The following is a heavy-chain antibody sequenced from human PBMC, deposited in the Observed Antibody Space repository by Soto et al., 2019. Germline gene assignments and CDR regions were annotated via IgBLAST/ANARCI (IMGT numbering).Heavy chain of an antibody. CDR3: AKKGGSDYILSV. CDR1: GFSLTTNGVG. CDR2: IYWDDSK. J-gene: IGHJ4*02. Sequence: QVNLKESGPTLGKPTQTLTLSCTFSGFSLTTNGVGVGWIRQPPGKALEWFALIYWDDSKEYSPSLNSKLTITNDTSRKKVVLTMTNMDPVDTATYYSAKKGGSDYILSVWGQGTLVTVSS. V-gene: IGHV2-5*02. D-gene: IGHD4-17*01.